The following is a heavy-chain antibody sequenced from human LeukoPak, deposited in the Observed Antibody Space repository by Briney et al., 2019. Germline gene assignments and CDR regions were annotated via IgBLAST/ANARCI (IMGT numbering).Heavy chain of an antibody. CDR2: IYYSGST. CDR1: GGSISSYY. J-gene: IGHJ5*02. D-gene: IGHD2-15*01. CDR3: ARLVAWFDP. V-gene: IGHV4-59*08. Sequence: SETLSLTCTVSGGSISSYYWSWIRQPPGKGLGWIGYIYYSGSTNYNPSLKSRVTISVDTSKNQFSLKLSSVTAADTAVYYCARLVAWFDPWGQGTLVTVSS.